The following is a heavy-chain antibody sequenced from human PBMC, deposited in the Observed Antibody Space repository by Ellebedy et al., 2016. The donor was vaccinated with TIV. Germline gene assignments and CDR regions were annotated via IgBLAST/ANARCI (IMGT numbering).Heavy chain of an antibody. J-gene: IGHJ3*02. Sequence: SETLSLXXAVSGGSISSGSYSWSWIRQPPGKGLEWIGYIYHSASTYYNPSLKSPVTISINRSKNQFSLKLSSVTAADTAVYYCATEGSCDGGTCYIDIWGQGTMVTVSS. CDR2: IYHSAST. CDR3: ATEGSCDGGTCYIDI. D-gene: IGHD2-15*01. V-gene: IGHV4-30-2*01. CDR1: GGSISSGSYS.